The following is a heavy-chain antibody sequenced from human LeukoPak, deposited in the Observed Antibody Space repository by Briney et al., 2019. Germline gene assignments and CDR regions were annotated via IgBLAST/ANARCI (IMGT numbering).Heavy chain of an antibody. V-gene: IGHV3-30*02. CDR3: ARDFDARGWFDY. D-gene: IGHD6-19*01. J-gene: IGHJ4*02. CDR1: GFTFSSYG. Sequence: GGSLRLSCAASGFTFSSYGMHWVRQAPGKGLEWVAFIRYDGSNKYYADSVKGRFTVSRDNSKNTLYLQMNSLRAEDTAVYYCARDFDARGWFDYWGQGTLVTVSS. CDR2: IRYDGSNK.